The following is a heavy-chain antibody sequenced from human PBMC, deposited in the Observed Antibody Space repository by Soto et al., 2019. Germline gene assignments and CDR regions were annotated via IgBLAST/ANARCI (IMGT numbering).Heavy chain of an antibody. CDR1: GYPFDTYG. J-gene: IGHJ5*02. CDR2: ISAYNGQT. Sequence: ASVKVSCKASGYPFDTYGINWVRQAPGQRPEWMGWISAYNGQTDYAQNFQGRVTMATDTSTNTAYMELRNLRSDDTAVYYCARVSREFWTSCFFDPWGPGTLVTVSS. D-gene: IGHD3-3*01. V-gene: IGHV1-18*01. CDR3: ARVSREFWTSCFFDP.